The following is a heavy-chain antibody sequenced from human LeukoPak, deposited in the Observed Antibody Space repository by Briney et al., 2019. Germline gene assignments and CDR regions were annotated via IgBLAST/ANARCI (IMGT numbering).Heavy chain of an antibody. CDR2: INHSGST. J-gene: IGHJ4*02. V-gene: IGHV4-34*01. D-gene: IGHD6-19*01. CDR3: ARLRGTGWSSGWKFDY. Sequence: SETLSLTCAVYGGSFSGYYWSWIRQPPGKGLEWIGEINHSGSTNYNPSLKSRVTISVDTSKNQFSLKLSSVTAADTAVYYCARLRGTGWSSGWKFDYWGQGTLVTVSS. CDR1: GGSFSGYY.